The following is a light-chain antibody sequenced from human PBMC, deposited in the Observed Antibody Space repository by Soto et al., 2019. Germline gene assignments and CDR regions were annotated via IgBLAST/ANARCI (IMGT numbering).Light chain of an antibody. CDR3: QQYNSYPIT. CDR2: KAS. J-gene: IGKJ3*01. Sequence: DIQMTQSPSTLSASVGDRVTITCRASQSIKSWLAWYQQKPGKAPKLLIYKASSLESGVPSRFSGSGSGTEFTLTISSLQPDDFATYYCQQYNSYPITLGPGTKVDIK. CDR1: QSIKSW. V-gene: IGKV1-5*03.